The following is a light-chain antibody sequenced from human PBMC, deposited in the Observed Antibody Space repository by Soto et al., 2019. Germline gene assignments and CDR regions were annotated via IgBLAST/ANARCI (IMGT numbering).Light chain of an antibody. CDR1: QSISSW. J-gene: IGKJ1*01. CDR3: QQYNSYSPWT. CDR2: DAS. V-gene: IGKV1-5*01. Sequence: DIQMTQSPSTLSASVGDRVTITCRASQSISSWLAWYQQKPGKAPKLLIYDASSLESGVPSRFSGSGSGTAFTLPISSLQPDDFAAYYCQQYNSYSPWTFGRGTKVEIK.